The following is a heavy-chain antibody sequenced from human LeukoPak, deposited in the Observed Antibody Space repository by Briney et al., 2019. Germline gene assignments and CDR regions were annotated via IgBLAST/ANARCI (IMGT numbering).Heavy chain of an antibody. CDR2: IYYSGST. J-gene: IGHJ3*02. V-gene: IGHV4-30-4*08. D-gene: IGHD2-2*01. Sequence: SQTLSLTCTVSGGSISSGDYYWSWIRQPPGKGLEWIGYIYYSGSTYYNPSLKSRVTISVDTSKNQFSQKLSSVTAADTAVYYCAREVVVPAASDAFDIWGQGTMVTVSS. CDR3: AREVVVPAASDAFDI. CDR1: GGSISSGDYY.